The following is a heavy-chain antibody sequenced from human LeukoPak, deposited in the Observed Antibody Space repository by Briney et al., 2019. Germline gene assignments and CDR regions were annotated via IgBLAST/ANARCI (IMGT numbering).Heavy chain of an antibody. D-gene: IGHD6-6*01. V-gene: IGHV4-61*02. CDR1: GGSISSGSYY. Sequence: SQTLSLTCTVSGGSISSGSYYRSWIRQPAGKGLEWIGSIYHSGSTYYNPSLKSRVTISVDTSKNQFSLKLSSVTAADTAVYYCASPYSSSSGFDYWGQGTLVTVSS. CDR2: IYHSGST. J-gene: IGHJ4*02. CDR3: ASPYSSSSGFDY.